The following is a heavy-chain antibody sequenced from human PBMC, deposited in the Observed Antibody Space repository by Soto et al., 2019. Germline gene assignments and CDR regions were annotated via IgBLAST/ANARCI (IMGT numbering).Heavy chain of an antibody. Sequence: ASDTLSLTCTVSCGSISSYYCIWIRQPPGKGLEWIGYIYYSGSTNYNPSLKSRVTISVDTSKNQFSLNLSSVTAADTAVYYCARVWGGAFDFWGQGTMVTVSS. D-gene: IGHD3-10*01. J-gene: IGHJ3*01. V-gene: IGHV4-59*07. CDR1: CGSISSYY. CDR3: ARVWGGAFDF. CDR2: IYYSGST.